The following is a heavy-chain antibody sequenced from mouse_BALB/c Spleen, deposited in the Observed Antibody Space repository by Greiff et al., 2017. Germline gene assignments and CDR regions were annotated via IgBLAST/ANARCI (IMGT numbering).Heavy chain of an antibody. J-gene: IGHJ4*01. D-gene: IGHD2-14*01. Sequence: VQLKQSGPGLVKPSQSLSLTCSVTGDSITSGYWNWIRKFPGNKLEYMGYISYSGSTYYNPSLKSRISITRDTSKNQYYLQLNSVTTEDTATYYCAGGRYDGPMDYWGQGTSVTVSS. CDR3: AGGRYDGPMDY. CDR1: GDSITSGY. V-gene: IGHV3-8*02. CDR2: ISYSGST.